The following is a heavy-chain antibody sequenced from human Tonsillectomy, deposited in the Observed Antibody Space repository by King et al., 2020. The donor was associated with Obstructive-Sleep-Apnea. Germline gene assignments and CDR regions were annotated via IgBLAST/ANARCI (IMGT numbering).Heavy chain of an antibody. CDR2: INPNSGGT. CDR1: GYTFTDYY. J-gene: IGHJ4*01. Sequence: VQLVESGAEVKKPGASVKVSCKASGYTFTDYYMHWVRQAPGQGLEWMGWINPNSGGTDCAQKFQGRVTMTRDTSISTAYMELSSLRSDDTAVYYCAGIRISNYDVLAGPTTGFDYWGQGTLVTVSS. CDR3: AGIRISNYDVLAGPTTGFDY. V-gene: IGHV1-2*02. D-gene: IGHD3-9*01.